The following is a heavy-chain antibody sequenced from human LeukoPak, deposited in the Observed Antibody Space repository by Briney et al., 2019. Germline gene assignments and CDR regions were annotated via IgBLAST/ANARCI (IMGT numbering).Heavy chain of an antibody. Sequence: GGSLRLSCVASGFTFSNHGMSWVRQDPGKELEWVSSISANSVYTYYAASVKGRFTISRDNSKNTLFLQMNNMGAEDTAIYFCAKIGVTGSWFFDLWGRGTLLSVSS. V-gene: IGHV3-23*01. CDR2: ISANSVYT. D-gene: IGHD3-3*01. CDR1: GFTFSNHG. J-gene: IGHJ2*01. CDR3: AKIGVTGSWFFDL.